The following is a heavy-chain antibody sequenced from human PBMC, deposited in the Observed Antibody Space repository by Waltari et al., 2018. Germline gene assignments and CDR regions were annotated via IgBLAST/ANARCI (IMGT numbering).Heavy chain of an antibody. D-gene: IGHD1-26*01. V-gene: IGHV3-74*01. CDR3: VRATLVGASTRAGLDP. CDR1: TFSSYW. J-gene: IGHJ5*02. CDR2: TNGDGSST. Sequence: TFSSYWIHWVRQAPGRGLVWVSRTNGDGSSTSYADSVKGRFTLSSDNAKNTLYLQMNSLGVEDTAVYYCVRATLVGASTRAGLDPWGQGTLVTVSS.